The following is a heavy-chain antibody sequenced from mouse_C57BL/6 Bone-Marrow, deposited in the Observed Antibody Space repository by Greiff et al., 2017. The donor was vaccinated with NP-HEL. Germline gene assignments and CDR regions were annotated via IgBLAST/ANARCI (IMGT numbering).Heavy chain of an antibody. V-gene: IGHV1-55*01. CDR2: IYPGSGST. J-gene: IGHJ4*01. D-gene: IGHD2-5*01. CDR3: ARFSNYDYYAMDY. CDR1: GYTFTSYW. Sequence: QVQLQQPGAELVKPGASVKMSCKASGYTFTSYWLTWVKQRPGQGLEWIGDIYPGSGSTNYNEKFKSKATLTVDTSSSTAYMQLSSLTSEDSAVYYCARFSNYDYYAMDYWGQGTSVTVSS.